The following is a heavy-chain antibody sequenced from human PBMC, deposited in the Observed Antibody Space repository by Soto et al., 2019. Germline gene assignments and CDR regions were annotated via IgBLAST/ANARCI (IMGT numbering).Heavy chain of an antibody. D-gene: IGHD4-17*01. CDR1: GFTFSDYY. J-gene: IGHJ4*02. CDR3: SRTALNGDYHSDEPSTYFDY. Sequence: SLRLFCAASGFTFSDYYMSWRRQAPGKGLEWVSYISSSSSYTNYADSVKGRFTISRDNAKNSLYLQMNSLRADDTAVYYCSRTALNGDYHSDEPSTYFDYWGQGTLVTVSS. CDR2: ISSSSSYT. V-gene: IGHV3-11*06.